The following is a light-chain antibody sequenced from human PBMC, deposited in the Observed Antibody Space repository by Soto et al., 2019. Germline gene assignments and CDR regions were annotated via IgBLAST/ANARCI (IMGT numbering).Light chain of an antibody. CDR2: GAS. V-gene: IGKV3-15*01. CDR1: QSVSSN. Sequence: EIVMTQSPATLSVFPGERATLSCRASQSVSSNLAWYQQKPGQAPRLLIYGASTRATGIPARFSGSGSGTEFTLTISSLQSEHFAVYYGQQYNNWPPITFGQGTRLEMK. J-gene: IGKJ5*01. CDR3: QQYNNWPPIT.